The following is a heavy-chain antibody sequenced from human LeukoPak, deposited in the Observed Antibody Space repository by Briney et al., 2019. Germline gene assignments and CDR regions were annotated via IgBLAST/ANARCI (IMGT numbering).Heavy chain of an antibody. D-gene: IGHD6-6*01. Sequence: GSVKVSYKASGFTFTCFYMHWVRQAPGQGLEWMGWINPNSGGTNYAQKFQGRVTMTRDTSINTAYMELSRLRSDDTAVYYCARGGYSRSSEYYYGMDVWGQGTTVTVSS. CDR1: GFTFTCFY. CDR2: INPNSGGT. CDR3: ARGGYSRSSEYYYGMDV. J-gene: IGHJ6*02. V-gene: IGHV1-2*02.